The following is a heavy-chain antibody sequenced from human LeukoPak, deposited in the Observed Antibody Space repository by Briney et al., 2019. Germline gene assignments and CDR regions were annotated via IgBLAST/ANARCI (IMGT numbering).Heavy chain of an antibody. CDR1: GFTFSSYA. Sequence: GGSLRLSCAASGFTFSSYAMSWVRQAPGKGLEWVSAISGSGGSTYYADSVKGRFTISRDNSKNTLYLQMNSLRAEDTAVYYCAKDPSVVAVAATPGDAFDIWGQGTMVTVSS. D-gene: IGHD2-15*01. CDR2: ISGSGGST. J-gene: IGHJ3*02. V-gene: IGHV3-23*01. CDR3: AKDPSVVAVAATPGDAFDI.